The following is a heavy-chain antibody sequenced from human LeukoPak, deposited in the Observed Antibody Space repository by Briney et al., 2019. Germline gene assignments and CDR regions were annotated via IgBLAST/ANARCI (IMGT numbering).Heavy chain of an antibody. Sequence: GVSLSLSCAACGFTFSSYGMHWVRHAAGKGREWLAFIRYDGSNKYYADSVEGRFTISRDNSKNTLYRQMNSLRAEDTAVYYCAKDSGYYAGYFDYWGRGTLVTVSS. CDR1: GFTFSSYG. CDR3: AKDSGYYAGYFDY. CDR2: IRYDGSNK. D-gene: IGHD3-22*01. J-gene: IGHJ4*02. V-gene: IGHV3-30*02.